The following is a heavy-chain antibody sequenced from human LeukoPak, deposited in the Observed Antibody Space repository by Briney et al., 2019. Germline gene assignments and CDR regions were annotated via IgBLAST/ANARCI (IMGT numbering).Heavy chain of an antibody. CDR1: GFTFSGYW. V-gene: IGHV3-7*01. Sequence: GGSLTLSCTASGFTFSGYWMNWVRQIPGKGLEWVAIINQDGSEKYFLDSVKGRFIISRDNAKNSLYLQMNSLRAEDTGLYYCARDPSRRYTYGYGDSWGQGTLVTVSS. CDR2: INQDGSEK. J-gene: IGHJ4*02. D-gene: IGHD5-18*01. CDR3: ARDPSRRYTYGYGDS.